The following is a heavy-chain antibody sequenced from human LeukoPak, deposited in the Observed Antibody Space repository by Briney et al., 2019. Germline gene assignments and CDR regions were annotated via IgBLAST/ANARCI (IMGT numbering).Heavy chain of an antibody. V-gene: IGHV1-46*01. D-gene: IGHD3-10*01. CDR1: GYTFTSYY. J-gene: IGHJ4*02. Sequence: ASVKVSCKASGYTFTSYYMHWVRQAPGQGLEWMGITNPSGGSTSYAQKSQGRVTMTRDTSTSTVYMELSSLRSEDTAVYYCARASGSSFLDYWGQGTLVTVSS. CDR3: ARASGSSFLDY. CDR2: TNPSGGST.